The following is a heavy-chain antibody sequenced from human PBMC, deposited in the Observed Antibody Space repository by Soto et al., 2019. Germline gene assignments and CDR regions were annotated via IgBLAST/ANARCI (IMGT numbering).Heavy chain of an antibody. CDR2: IWYDGSNK. Sequence: GGSLRLSCAASGFTFSSYGMHWVRQAPGKGLEWVAVIWYDGSNKYYADSVKGRFTISRDNSKNTLYLQMNSLRAEDTAVYYCARGPPDHYYGMDVWGQGTTVTVSS. CDR3: ARGPPDHYYGMDV. CDR1: GFTFSSYG. V-gene: IGHV3-33*01. J-gene: IGHJ6*02.